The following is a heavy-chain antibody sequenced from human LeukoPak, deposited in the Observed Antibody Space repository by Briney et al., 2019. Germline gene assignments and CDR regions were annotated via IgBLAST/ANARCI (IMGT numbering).Heavy chain of an antibody. V-gene: IGHV3-23*01. CDR2: ISGSGGST. Sequence: GGSLRLSCAASGFTFSSYAMSWVRQAPGKGLEWVSAISGSGGSTYYADSVKGRFTISRDNSKNTLYLQMNSLRAEDTAVYYCARYSGYDFDYFDYWGQGTLVTVSS. J-gene: IGHJ4*02. D-gene: IGHD5-12*01. CDR1: GFTFSSYA. CDR3: ARYSGYDFDYFDY.